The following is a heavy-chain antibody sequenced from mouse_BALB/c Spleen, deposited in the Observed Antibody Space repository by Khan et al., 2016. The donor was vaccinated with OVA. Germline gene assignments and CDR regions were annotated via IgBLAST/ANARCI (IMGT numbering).Heavy chain of an antibody. CDR2: ISSGGSYT. CDR1: GFTFSTYG. D-gene: IGHD1-1*01. J-gene: IGHJ3*01. V-gene: IGHV5-6*02. CDR3: ERRAYYDDSEGFAY. Sequence: DVMLVESGGDLVKPEGSLKLSCAASGFTFSTYGMSWVRQTPDKRLEWVATISSGGSYTYYPDSVQGRFTISRDTAKNTLYLQMSSLKSEDTAMLYCERRAYYDDSEGFAYWGQGTLVTVSA.